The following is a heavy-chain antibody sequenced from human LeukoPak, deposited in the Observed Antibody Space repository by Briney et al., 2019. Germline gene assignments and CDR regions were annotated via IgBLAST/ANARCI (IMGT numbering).Heavy chain of an antibody. V-gene: IGHV3-48*03. CDR3: ARESGSAYFFPDY. CDR2: ISSSGSTT. J-gene: IGHJ4*02. D-gene: IGHD3-22*01. Sequence: PGGSLRLSCAASGFTFSNYEMNWVRQATGKGLEGVSYISSSGSTTFYADSVEGRFTISRDNAKNSLFLQMNSLRAEDTAVYFCARESGSAYFFPDYWGQGTLVTVSS. CDR1: GFTFSNYE.